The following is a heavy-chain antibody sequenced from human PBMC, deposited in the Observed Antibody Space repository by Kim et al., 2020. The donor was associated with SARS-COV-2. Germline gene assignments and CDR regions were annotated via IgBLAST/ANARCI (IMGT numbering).Heavy chain of an antibody. V-gene: IGHV4-39*07. Sequence: SETLSLTCTVSGGSISSTIYYWGWIRQPPGKGLEWIGGIYYSGSTYYNPSLKSRVTISVDTSKSQFSLKLTSVTAADTAVYYCARGYCTSTSCPADYWGQGTLVTVSS. CDR2: IYYSGST. CDR1: GGSISSTIYY. CDR3: ARGYCTSTSCPADY. D-gene: IGHD2-2*01. J-gene: IGHJ4*02.